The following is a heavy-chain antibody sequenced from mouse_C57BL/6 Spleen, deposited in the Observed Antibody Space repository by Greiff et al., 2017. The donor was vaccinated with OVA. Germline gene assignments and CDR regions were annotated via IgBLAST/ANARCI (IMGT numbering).Heavy chain of an antibody. Sequence: VQLQQSGAELVRPGASVKLSCKASGYTFTDYYIHWVKQRPGQGLEWIARIYPGSGNTYYNEKFKGKATLTAEKSSSTAYMQLSSLTSEDSAVYVFAIKTLYGYAHYFDYWGQGTTLTVSS. CDR1: GYTFTDYY. V-gene: IGHV1-76*01. CDR3: AIKTLYGYAHYFDY. CDR2: IYPGSGNT. J-gene: IGHJ2*01. D-gene: IGHD2-2*01.